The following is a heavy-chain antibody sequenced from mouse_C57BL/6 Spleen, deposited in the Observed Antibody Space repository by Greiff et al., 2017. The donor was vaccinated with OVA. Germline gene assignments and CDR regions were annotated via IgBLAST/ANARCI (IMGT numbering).Heavy chain of an antibody. CDR1: GYSITRGYY. V-gene: IGHV3-6*01. Sequence: EVQLVESGPGLVKPSQSLSLTCSVTGYSITRGYYWNWIRQFPGNTLEWMGYISYDGSNNYNPSLKNRISITRDTSKNQFFLKLKSVTTEDTATYYCARVPYYGSSYPAMDYWGQGTSVTVSS. CDR3: ARVPYYGSSYPAMDY. J-gene: IGHJ4*01. CDR2: ISYDGSN. D-gene: IGHD1-1*01.